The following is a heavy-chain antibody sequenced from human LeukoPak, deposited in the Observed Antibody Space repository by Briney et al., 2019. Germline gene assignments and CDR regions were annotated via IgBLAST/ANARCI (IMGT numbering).Heavy chain of an antibody. CDR1: GFTFRSYG. J-gene: IGHJ2*01. CDR3: ARDGFTMIVVGWYFDL. Sequence: GGSLRLSCAASGFTFRSYGMHWVRQAPGKGLEWVAVIWYDGSNKDYADSVKGRFTISRDNSKNTLYLQMNSLRAEDTAVYYCARDGFTMIVVGWYFDLWGRGTLVTVSS. CDR2: IWYDGSNK. V-gene: IGHV3-33*08. D-gene: IGHD3-22*01.